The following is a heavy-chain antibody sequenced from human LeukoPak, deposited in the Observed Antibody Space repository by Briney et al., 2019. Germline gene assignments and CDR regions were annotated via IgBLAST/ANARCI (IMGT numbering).Heavy chain of an antibody. CDR3: ARTGQTVAPWYFDY. CDR1: GFTFSSYA. Sequence: GGSLRLSCAAFGFTFSSYAMHWVRQAPGKGLEWVAVISYDGSNKYYADSVKGRFTISRDNSRNTLYLQMNSLRAEDTAVYYCARTGQTVAPWYFDYWGQGTLVTVSS. J-gene: IGHJ4*02. V-gene: IGHV3-30-3*01. D-gene: IGHD4-23*01. CDR2: ISYDGSNK.